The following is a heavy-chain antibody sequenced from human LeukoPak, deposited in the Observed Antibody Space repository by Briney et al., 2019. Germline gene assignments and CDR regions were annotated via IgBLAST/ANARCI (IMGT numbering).Heavy chain of an antibody. CDR2: ISSSSSYI. V-gene: IGHV3-21*01. D-gene: IGHD6-19*01. Sequence: PGGSLRLSCAASGFTFSSYSMNWVRQAPGKGLEWVSSISSSSSYIYYADSVKGRFTISRDNAKNSLYLQMNSLRAEDTAVYYCARASSGSRYFDYWGQGTLVTVSS. CDR1: GFTFSSYS. J-gene: IGHJ4*02. CDR3: ARASSGSRYFDY.